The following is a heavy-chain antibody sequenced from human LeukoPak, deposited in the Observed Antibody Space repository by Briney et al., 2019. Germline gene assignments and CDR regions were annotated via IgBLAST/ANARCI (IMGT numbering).Heavy chain of an antibody. CDR1: GFTFSDYY. CDR3: AKGDGYNPHDAFDI. D-gene: IGHD5-24*01. J-gene: IGHJ3*02. CDR2: ISSSGSTI. V-gene: IGHV3-11*01. Sequence: GGSLRLSCAASGFTFSDYYMSWIRQAPGKGLEWVSYISSSGSTIYYADSVKGRFTISRDNAKNSLYLQMNSLRAEDTAVHYCAKGDGYNPHDAFDIWGQGTMVTVSS.